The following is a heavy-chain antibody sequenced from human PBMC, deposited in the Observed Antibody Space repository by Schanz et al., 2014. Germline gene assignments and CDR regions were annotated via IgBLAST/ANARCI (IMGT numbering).Heavy chain of an antibody. CDR1: GFTFSKYG. Sequence: VQLVESGGGVVQPGRSLRLSCAASGFTFSKYGMLWVRQAPGKGLEWVSSISWNSGSIDYADSVKGRFTISRDNAKNSLYLQMNSLRAEDTALYYCAKDGIMVQGVIWERYFDSGGQGTLVTVSS. CDR3: AKDGIMVQGVIWERYFDS. D-gene: IGHD3-10*01. V-gene: IGHV3-9*01. J-gene: IGHJ4*02. CDR2: ISWNSGSI.